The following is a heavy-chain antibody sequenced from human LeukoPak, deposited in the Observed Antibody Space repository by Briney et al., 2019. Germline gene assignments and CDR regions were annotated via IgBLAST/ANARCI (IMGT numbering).Heavy chain of an antibody. CDR1: GFTFSSYE. J-gene: IGHJ6*03. CDR2: ISSSGSTI. CDR3: ARAYYYDMDV. V-gene: IGHV3-48*03. Sequence: GGSLRLSCAASGFTFSSYEMNWVRQAAGKGLEWVSYISSSGSTIYYADSVKGRFTISRDNAKISLYLQTNSLRAEDTAVYYCARAYYYDMDVWGKGTTVTVSS.